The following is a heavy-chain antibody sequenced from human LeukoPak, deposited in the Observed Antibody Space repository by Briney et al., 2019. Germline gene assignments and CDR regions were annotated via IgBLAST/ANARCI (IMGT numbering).Heavy chain of an antibody. J-gene: IGHJ5*02. CDR1: GFTFSSYG. V-gene: IGHV3-30*18. Sequence: GGSLRLSCAASGFTFSSYGMHWVRQAPGKGLEWVAVISYDGSNKYYADSVKGRFTISRDNSKNTLYLQMNSLRAEDTAVFYCAKDAPPGITGIWGWLPPWGRGTLVPVSS. D-gene: IGHD3-3*01. CDR2: ISYDGSNK. CDR3: AKDAPPGITGIWGWLPP.